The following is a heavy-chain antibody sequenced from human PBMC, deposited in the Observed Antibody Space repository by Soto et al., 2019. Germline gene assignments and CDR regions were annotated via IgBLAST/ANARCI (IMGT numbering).Heavy chain of an antibody. CDR2: INHNGST. CDR1: GGSFXXXY. CDR3: XXXXXXXXAWGSYYSGMDV. J-gene: IGHJ6*02. Sequence: QVQLQQWGAGLLKPSETLSLTCAIYGGSFXXXYXNXXRQPPGKGLEWMGKINHNGSTNYSPSLKSRLTISVDTSKNXFSLKXIXVTAAXXXXXXXXXXXXXXXAWGSYYSGMDVWGQGTTVTVSS. V-gene: IGHV4-34*01. D-gene: IGHD7-27*01.